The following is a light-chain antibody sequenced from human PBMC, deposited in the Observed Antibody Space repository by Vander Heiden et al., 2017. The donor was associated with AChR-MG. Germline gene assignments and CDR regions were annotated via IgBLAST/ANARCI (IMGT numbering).Light chain of an antibody. V-gene: IGLV2-14*01. Sequence: QSALTQPASVSGSPGQSITIPCTGTSSDVGGYIFVSWYQQPPGKAPKLMVYDVSDRPSGVSNRFSGSKSGNTASLTISGLQAEDEADYYCSSYTSSSTYVFGTGTKVTVL. CDR2: DVS. CDR1: SSDVGGYIF. J-gene: IGLJ1*01. CDR3: SSYTSSSTYV.